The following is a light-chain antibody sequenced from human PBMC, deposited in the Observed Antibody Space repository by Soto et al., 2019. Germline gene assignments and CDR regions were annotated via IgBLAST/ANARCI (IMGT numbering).Light chain of an antibody. CDR2: EVS. V-gene: IGLV2-8*01. Sequence: QSVLTQPPSASGSPGQSVTISCTGTSSDVGGYNYVSWYQQHPGKAPKLMIYEVSKRPSGVPDRFSGSKSGNTASLTVSGLQAEDEADYYCSSDAGSNVVFGGGTQLTVL. CDR3: SSDAGSNVV. CDR1: SSDVGGYNY. J-gene: IGLJ2*01.